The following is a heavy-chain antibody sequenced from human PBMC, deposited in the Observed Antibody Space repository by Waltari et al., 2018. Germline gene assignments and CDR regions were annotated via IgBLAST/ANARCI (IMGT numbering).Heavy chain of an antibody. D-gene: IGHD3-10*01. Sequence: QVQLVQSGAEVKKPGSSVKVSCKASGGTFSSYAISWVRQAPGQGLEWMGGIIPIFGTANYAQKFQGRVTITTDESTSTAYMELSSLRSEDTAVYYCARDHVTMVQGVIQWFDPWGQGTLVTVSS. V-gene: IGHV1-69*05. J-gene: IGHJ5*02. CDR2: IIPIFGTA. CDR1: GGTFSSYA. CDR3: ARDHVTMVQGVIQWFDP.